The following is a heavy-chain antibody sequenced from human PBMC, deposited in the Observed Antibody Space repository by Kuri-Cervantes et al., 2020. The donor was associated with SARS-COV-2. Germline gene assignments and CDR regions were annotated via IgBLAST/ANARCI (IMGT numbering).Heavy chain of an antibody. CDR1: GFTFSGHW. J-gene: IGHJ6*02. CDR3: AKATTPNYYGMDV. D-gene: IGHD5-12*01. V-gene: IGHV3-74*01. Sequence: GVLKISCAASGFTFSGHWIHWVRQAPGKGLVWVSRINPDGSYTNNADSVKGRFTLSRDNAKNMLFLQMNSLRAEDTALYYCAKATTPNYYGMDVWGQ. CDR2: INPDGSYT.